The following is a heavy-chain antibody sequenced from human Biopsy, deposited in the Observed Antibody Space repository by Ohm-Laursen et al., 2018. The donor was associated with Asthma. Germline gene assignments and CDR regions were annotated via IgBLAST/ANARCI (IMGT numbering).Heavy chain of an antibody. D-gene: IGHD3-3*02. Sequence: SLRLSCAASGFTFGDYWMSWVRQVPGKGLEWVANIKHDGAEKNHVDSLKGRFTISRDNAKNSLYLQVNSLRAEDTAVYYCARTFHFWSPYRAEHYQLWGQGTLVTVSS. CDR2: IKHDGAEK. J-gene: IGHJ1*01. V-gene: IGHV3-7*01. CDR1: GFTFGDYW. CDR3: ARTFHFWSPYRAEHYQL.